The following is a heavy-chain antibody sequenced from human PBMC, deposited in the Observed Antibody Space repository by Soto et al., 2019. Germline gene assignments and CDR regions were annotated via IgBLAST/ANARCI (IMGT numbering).Heavy chain of an antibody. V-gene: IGHV1-3*01. Sequence: GASVKVSCKASGYTFTNYAVHWVRQAPGQRLEWMGWINAANGDTKYSQNFQGRVTITRDTSASTAYMELSSLRSEDTAVYYCARAYSITMVQYYFDYWGQGTLVTVSS. CDR2: INAANGDT. CDR3: ARAYSITMVQYYFDY. CDR1: GYTFTNYA. D-gene: IGHD3-10*01. J-gene: IGHJ4*02.